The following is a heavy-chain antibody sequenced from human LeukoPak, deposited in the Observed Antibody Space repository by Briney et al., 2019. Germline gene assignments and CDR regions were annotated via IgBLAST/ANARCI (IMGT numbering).Heavy chain of an antibody. V-gene: IGHV3-74*03. CDR1: GFTFSSYW. CDR3: AALDHGHDY. J-gene: IGHJ4*02. CDR2: INSDGSST. Sequence: GGSLRLSCVASGFTFSSYWMHWVRQAPGKGLVWVSRINSDGSSTKCADSVKGRFTISRDNAKNTLYLQMNSLRAEDTAVYYCAALDHGHDYWGQGALVTVSS.